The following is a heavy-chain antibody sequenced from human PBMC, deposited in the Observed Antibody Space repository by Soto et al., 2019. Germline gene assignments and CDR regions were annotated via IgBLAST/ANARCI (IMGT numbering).Heavy chain of an antibody. D-gene: IGHD1-20*01. CDR3: ARDNHITGIVAEIDL. CDR1: GFSFSDHA. V-gene: IGHV3-30-3*01. J-gene: IGHJ5*02. Sequence: GGSLRLSCAASGFSFSDHAMHWVRRAPGKGLEWVALVAHDGTSKYYAGSVKGRFTISSDKSSNTLFLQMDSLDTEDTAVYYCARDNHITGIVAEIDLLGRGTLVTVSS. CDR2: VAHDGTSK.